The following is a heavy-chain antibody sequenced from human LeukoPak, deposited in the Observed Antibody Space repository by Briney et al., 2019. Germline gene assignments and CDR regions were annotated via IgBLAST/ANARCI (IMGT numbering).Heavy chain of an antibody. D-gene: IGHD6-13*01. CDR3: AKVNPPPGGRITWYEANDS. V-gene: IGHV3-23*01. J-gene: IGHJ4*02. CDR1: GCTFRSYV. CDR2: IAAAGCGG. Sequence: GSLRLSCAASGCTFRSYVMSWVRQAPGKGLEWVSAIAAAGCGGYHADSVQGRFSISRDNFKNTLYLQMNSLRAEDTAVYYCAKVNPPPGGRITWYEANDSWGQGTLVIVSS.